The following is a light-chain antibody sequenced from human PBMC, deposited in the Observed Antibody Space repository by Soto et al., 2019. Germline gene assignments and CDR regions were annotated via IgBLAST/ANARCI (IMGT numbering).Light chain of an antibody. Sequence: EIVLTQSPDTLSSSPGDSATLSCRASQSVSSYLAWYQQKPGQAPRLLIYDASNRATGIPARFSGSGSGTDFTLTISSLEPEDFAVYYCQQRSNWPPEWTFGQGTKVDI. V-gene: IGKV3-11*01. J-gene: IGKJ1*01. CDR3: QQRSNWPPEWT. CDR2: DAS. CDR1: QSVSSY.